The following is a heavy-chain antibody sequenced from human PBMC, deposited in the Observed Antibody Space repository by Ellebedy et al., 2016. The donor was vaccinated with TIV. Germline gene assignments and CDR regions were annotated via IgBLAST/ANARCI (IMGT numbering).Heavy chain of an antibody. CDR1: GFIFHFYA. CDR3: APRVGEGIQLWGGFDS. D-gene: IGHD5-18*01. Sequence: PGGSLRLSCAATGFIFHFYALTWVRQAPGKGLEWVSAISGSGDKTYYADSVKGRFTIPRDNSKNTLYRQMDGLRVEDPAVYLCAPRVGEGIQLWGGFDSWGQGTLVTVSS. CDR2: ISGSGDKT. V-gene: IGHV3-23*01. J-gene: IGHJ4*02.